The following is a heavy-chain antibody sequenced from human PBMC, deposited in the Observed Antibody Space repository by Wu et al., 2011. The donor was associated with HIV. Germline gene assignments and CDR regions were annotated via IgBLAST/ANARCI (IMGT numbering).Heavy chain of an antibody. CDR3: ARGSRIYNSGWYAGY. CDR1: GYTFTSYD. D-gene: IGHD6-19*01. Sequence: QVQLVQSGAEVKKPGASVTVSCKASGYTFTSYDINWVRQATGQGLEWMGWMNPNSGNTGYSKNFQGRLTMTRNTSISTAYMELSSLTSEDTAVYYCARGSRIYNSGWYAGYWGQGTLVTVSS. V-gene: IGHV1-8*01. CDR2: MNPNSGNT. J-gene: IGHJ4*02.